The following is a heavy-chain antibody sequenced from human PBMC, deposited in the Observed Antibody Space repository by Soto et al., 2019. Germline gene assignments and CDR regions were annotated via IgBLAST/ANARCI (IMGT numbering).Heavy chain of an antibody. CDR3: SSNYAYAEGYYWYGIDV. CDR2: ISSYGSDT. CDR1: GFTFSRYW. V-gene: IGHV3-74*01. J-gene: IGHJ6*02. Sequence: GGSLRLSCAASGFTFSRYWMHWVRQAPGKGLVWVSRISSYGSDTHYADSVKGRFTISRDNAKNTLYLQMNSLRADDTAVYYCSSNYAYAEGYYWYGIDVWGQGTTVTVSS. D-gene: IGHD3-16*01.